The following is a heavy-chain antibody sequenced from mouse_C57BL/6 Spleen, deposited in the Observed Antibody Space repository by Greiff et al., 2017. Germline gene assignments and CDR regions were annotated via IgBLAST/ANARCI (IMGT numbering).Heavy chain of an antibody. J-gene: IGHJ2*01. Sequence: QVQLQQSGPELVKPGASVKISCKASGYAFSSSWMNWVKQRPGKGLEWIGRIYPGDGDSNYNGKFKGKATLTADKSSSTAYMQLSSLTSEDSAVYFCAPTTGDYWGQGTTLTVSS. CDR1: GYAFSSSW. D-gene: IGHD1-1*01. V-gene: IGHV1-82*01. CDR2: IYPGDGDS. CDR3: APTTGDY.